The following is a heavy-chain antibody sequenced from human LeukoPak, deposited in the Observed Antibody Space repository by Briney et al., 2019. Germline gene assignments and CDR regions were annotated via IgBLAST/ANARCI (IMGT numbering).Heavy chain of an antibody. CDR2: INHKGNT. D-gene: IGHD1-26*01. CDR1: GGSFSGYF. V-gene: IGHV4-34*01. Sequence: NPSETLSLTCAVYGGSFSGYFWSWIRQPPGKGPEWIGEINHKGNTNYNPSLKSRVTISVDTSKNQFSLKLSSVTAAETAVYYCAREISWDRGAFDIWGQGTRVTVSS. J-gene: IGHJ3*02. CDR3: AREISWDRGAFDI.